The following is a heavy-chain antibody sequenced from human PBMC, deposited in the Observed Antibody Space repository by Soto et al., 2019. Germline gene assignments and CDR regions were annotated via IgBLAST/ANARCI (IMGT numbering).Heavy chain of an antibody. J-gene: IGHJ4*02. CDR3: ARSNAYNDVWSGYFDY. Sequence: ASETLSLTCTVSGGSVSSGSYYWSWIRQPPGKGLEWIGYIYYSGSTKYNPSLKSRVTISVDTSKNQFSLKLSSVTAADTAVYYCARSNAYNDVWSGYFDYWGQGTLVTVSS. CDR2: IYYSGST. V-gene: IGHV4-61*01. CDR1: GGSVSSGSYY. D-gene: IGHD3-3*01.